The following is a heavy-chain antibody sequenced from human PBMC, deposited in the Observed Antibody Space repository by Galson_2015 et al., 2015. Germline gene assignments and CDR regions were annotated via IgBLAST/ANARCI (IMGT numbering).Heavy chain of an antibody. J-gene: IGHJ3*02. V-gene: IGHV3-23*01. Sequence: SLRLSCAASGFTFSSYAMSWVRQAPGKGLEWVSGIGGNGGSTYYADSVKGRFTISRDNSKKTLYVQMNSLRVEDTALFYCAKHSGNYEKDAFDIWGQGTMVTVSS. CDR1: GFTFSSYA. CDR3: AKHSGNYEKDAFDI. CDR2: IGGNGGST. D-gene: IGHD1-26*01.